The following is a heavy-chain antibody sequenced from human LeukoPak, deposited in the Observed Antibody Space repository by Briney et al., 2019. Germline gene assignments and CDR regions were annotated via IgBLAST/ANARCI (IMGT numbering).Heavy chain of an antibody. D-gene: IGHD6-13*01. J-gene: IGHJ4*02. CDR3: ARKLYSSSWQTTVGFDY. Sequence: GGSLRLSCAASGFTFRSYSMHWVRQAPGKGLEWVSSISSGSGHIYYADSLKGRFTISRDNAKDSLYLQMNSLRVEDTAVYYCARKLYSSSWQTTVGFDYWGQGTLVTVSS. CDR2: ISSGSGHI. V-gene: IGHV3-21*01. CDR1: GFTFRSYS.